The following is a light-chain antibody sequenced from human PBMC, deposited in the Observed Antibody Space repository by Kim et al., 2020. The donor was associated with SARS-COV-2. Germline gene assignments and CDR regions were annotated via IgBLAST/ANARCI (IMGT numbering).Light chain of an antibody. CDR3: QTWDSSTVI. J-gene: IGLJ2*01. V-gene: IGLV3-1*01. CDR1: KVGDKY. CDR2: QDN. Sequence: SVSPGQTASITCSGDKVGDKYACWYQQKPGQSPVSVIYQDNKRPSGIPERFSGSNSGNTATLTISGTQAMDEADYYCQTWDSSTVIFGGGTQLTVL.